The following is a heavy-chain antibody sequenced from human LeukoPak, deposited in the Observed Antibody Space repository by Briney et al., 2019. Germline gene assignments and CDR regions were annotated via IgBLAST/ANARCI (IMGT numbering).Heavy chain of an antibody. V-gene: IGHV3-43*01. D-gene: IGHD3-3*01. J-gene: IGHJ4*02. CDR1: GFSFDDFA. CDR3: AKGGVAIITKRDYLEY. Sequence: GGSLRLSCAASGFSFDDFAMHWVRQGPGRGLEWVSLVSWDGTVTYYRDSVEGRFTISRDNSKNFLYLQMNSLKSEDAGFYFCAKGGVAIITKRDYLEYWGPGTLVTVSS. CDR2: VSWDGTVT.